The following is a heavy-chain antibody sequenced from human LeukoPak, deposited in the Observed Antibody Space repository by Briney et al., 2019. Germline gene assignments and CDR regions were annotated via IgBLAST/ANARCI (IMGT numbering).Heavy chain of an antibody. Sequence: ASVKVSCKASGYTFTSYAMNWVRQAPGQGLEWMGWINTNTGNPTYAQGFTGRFVFSLDTSVSTAYLQISSLKAEDTAVYYCARDPSRVTIFGVDPTHPLDYWGQGTLVTVSS. J-gene: IGHJ4*02. CDR3: ARDPSRVTIFGVDPTHPLDY. CDR2: INTNTGNP. CDR1: GYTFTSYA. D-gene: IGHD3-3*01. V-gene: IGHV7-4-1*02.